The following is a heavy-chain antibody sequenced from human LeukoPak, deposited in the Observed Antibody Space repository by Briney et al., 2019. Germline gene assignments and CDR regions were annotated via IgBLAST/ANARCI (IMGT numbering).Heavy chain of an antibody. CDR2: ISDSGGNT. CDR3: AKHRGDAFDI. Sequence: GGSLRLSCAASGFTISSYVMSWVRQAPGKGLEWVSSISDSGGNTYYADSVKGRFTISRDNFKNTLYLQMNSLRAEDTAVYYCAKHRGDAFDIWGQGTMVTVSS. V-gene: IGHV3-23*01. CDR1: GFTISSYV. J-gene: IGHJ3*02. D-gene: IGHD6-25*01.